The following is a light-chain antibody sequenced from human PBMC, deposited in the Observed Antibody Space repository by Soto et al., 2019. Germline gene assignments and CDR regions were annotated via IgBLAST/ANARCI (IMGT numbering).Light chain of an antibody. CDR3: AAWDDSLNGVV. Sequence: QPVLAQPPSASGTPGQRVTISCSGSISNIGNNGVNWYKQLRSPAPGAAPELLIYFNDQRPSGVPDRLSGSKSGTSASLAISGLQSEDEADYYCAAWDDSLNGVVFGGGTKLTVL. CDR2: FND. CDR1: ISNIGNNG. V-gene: IGLV1-44*01. J-gene: IGLJ2*01.